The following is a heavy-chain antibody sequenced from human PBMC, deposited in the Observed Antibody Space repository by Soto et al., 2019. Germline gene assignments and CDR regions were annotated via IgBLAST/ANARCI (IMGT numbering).Heavy chain of an antibody. V-gene: IGHV1-69*01. J-gene: IGHJ6*02. CDR2: VIPLFDTA. CDR3: ATGGHNDGYNFYHGMDV. D-gene: IGHD5-18*01. Sequence: QVQVVQSGAEVKKPGSSVKVSCKVSGGIFTNNAISWVRQAPGQGLEWLGGVIPLFDTAYYAQISRGRLRISADVATTTDYMELSGLTSADTAVYFCATGGHNDGYNFYHGMDVCGQGTTVTVS. CDR1: GGIFTNNA.